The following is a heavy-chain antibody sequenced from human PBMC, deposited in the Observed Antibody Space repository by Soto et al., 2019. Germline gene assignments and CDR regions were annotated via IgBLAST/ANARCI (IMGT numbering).Heavy chain of an antibody. D-gene: IGHD2-8*02. CDR3: ARMGYGTTYTGGYFLFDS. J-gene: IGHJ5*01. Sequence: AETRSLTCARYAGALSSYYSKWVRQPAGGGLEWIGRTYSSETTIHNAFLKSRVTMSVDTSKNQFSLKLNSVTAADTAVYYCARMGYGTTYTGGYFLFDSWGQGTQVTVSS. CDR2: TYSSETT. CDR1: AGALSSYY. V-gene: IGHV4-59*10.